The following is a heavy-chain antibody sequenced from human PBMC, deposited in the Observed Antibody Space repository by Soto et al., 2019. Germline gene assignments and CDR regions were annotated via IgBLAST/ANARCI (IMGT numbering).Heavy chain of an antibody. J-gene: IGHJ4*02. Sequence: GASVKVSCKASGYTFTSYGISWVRQAPGQGLEWMGWISAYNGNTNYAQKLQGRVTMTTDTSTSTAYMELRSLRSDDTAVYYCARALPISQMVVAATATNDYWGQATRVTVAS. CDR1: GYTFTSYG. V-gene: IGHV1-18*01. CDR2: ISAYNGNT. CDR3: ARALPISQMVVAATATNDY. D-gene: IGHD2-15*01.